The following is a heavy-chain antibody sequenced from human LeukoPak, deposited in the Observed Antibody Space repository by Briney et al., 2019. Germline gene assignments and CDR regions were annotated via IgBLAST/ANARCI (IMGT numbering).Heavy chain of an antibody. CDR3: ARRYCSGGTCYGDY. Sequence: RASETLSLTCTVSGGSISSYYWSWIRQPPGEGLEWIGYIYYSGSTNYNPSLKSRVTIPVDTSKNQFSLKLSSVTAADTAVYYCARRYCSGGTCYGDYWGQGTLVTVSS. D-gene: IGHD2-15*01. J-gene: IGHJ4*02. CDR1: GGSISSYY. CDR2: IYYSGST. V-gene: IGHV4-59*08.